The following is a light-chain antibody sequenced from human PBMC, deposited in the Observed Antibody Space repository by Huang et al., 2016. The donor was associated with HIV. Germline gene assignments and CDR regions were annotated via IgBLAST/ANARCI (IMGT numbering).Light chain of an antibody. CDR1: QDLNNY. CDR3: QQYDNSSLA. J-gene: IGKJ5*01. CDR2: DAS. Sequence: DIQMTQSPSSLSASVGDRVTITCQASQDLNNYLNWYQQKPGKAPKLLIYDASTLETGVPSRFSGSKSGTDFTFTITSLQSEDIATYYCQQYDNSSLAFGQGTRLEIK. V-gene: IGKV1-33*01.